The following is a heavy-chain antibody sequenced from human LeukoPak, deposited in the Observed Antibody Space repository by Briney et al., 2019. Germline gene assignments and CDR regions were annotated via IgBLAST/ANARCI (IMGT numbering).Heavy chain of an antibody. Sequence: SETLSLTCTVSGGSISSSSYYWGWIRQPPGKGLEWIGSIYYSGSTYYNPSLKSRVTISVDTSKNQFSLKLSSVTAADTAEYYCASPLPELGSYYFDYWGQGTLVTVSS. J-gene: IGHJ4*02. V-gene: IGHV4-39*01. CDR2: IYYSGST. CDR1: GGSISSSSYY. CDR3: ASPLPELGSYYFDY. D-gene: IGHD7-27*01.